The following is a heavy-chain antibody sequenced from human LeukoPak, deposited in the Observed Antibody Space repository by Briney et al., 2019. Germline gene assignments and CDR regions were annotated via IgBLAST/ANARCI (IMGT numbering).Heavy chain of an antibody. Sequence: ASVKVSCKASGGTFSSYAISWVRQAPGQGLEWMGGIIPILGTANYAQKFQGRVTITADESTSTAYMELSSLRSEDTAVYYCAREESPQAFDIWGQGTMVTVSS. V-gene: IGHV1-69*13. CDR2: IIPILGTA. CDR1: GGTFSSYA. J-gene: IGHJ3*02. CDR3: AREESPQAFDI.